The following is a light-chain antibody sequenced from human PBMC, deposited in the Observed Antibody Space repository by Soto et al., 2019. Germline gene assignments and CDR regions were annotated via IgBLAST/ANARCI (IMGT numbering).Light chain of an antibody. CDR2: GAS. CDR3: QQYGSSPFT. Sequence: EIVLTQSPGTLSLSPGERATLSCRASQSVSSSYLAWYQQKPGQAPRLLIYGASSRATGIPDRFSGSGSGTDFTLTSSRLEPEDFAVYYCQQYGSSPFTFGPGTKVDTK. J-gene: IGKJ3*01. CDR1: QSVSSSY. V-gene: IGKV3-20*01.